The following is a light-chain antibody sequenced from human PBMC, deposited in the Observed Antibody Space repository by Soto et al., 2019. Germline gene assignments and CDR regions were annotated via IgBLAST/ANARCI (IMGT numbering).Light chain of an antibody. Sequence: EIVLTQSPDTLSLSSGERATLSCRASQRISNYYLAWYHQKPGQAPRLLIYGASSRATGVPDRFSGSGSGTDFSLTISRLEPEDFAVYYCQQYGSSPRTFGGGTKVEIK. CDR2: GAS. V-gene: IGKV3-20*01. CDR3: QQYGSSPRT. J-gene: IGKJ4*01. CDR1: QRISNYY.